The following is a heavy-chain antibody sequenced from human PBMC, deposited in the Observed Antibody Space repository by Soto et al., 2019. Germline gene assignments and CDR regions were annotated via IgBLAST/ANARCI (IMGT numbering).Heavy chain of an antibody. V-gene: IGHV1-18*01. J-gene: IGHJ4*02. D-gene: IGHD2-15*01. Sequence: ASVKVSCKASGYTFTSYGIIWVRQAPGQGLEWMGWISAYNGNTNYAQKLQGRVTMTTDTSTSTAYMELRSLRSDDTAVYYCASSDYCSGGSCYLFVYWGQGTLVTVS. CDR1: GYTFTSYG. CDR3: ASSDYCSGGSCYLFVY. CDR2: ISAYNGNT.